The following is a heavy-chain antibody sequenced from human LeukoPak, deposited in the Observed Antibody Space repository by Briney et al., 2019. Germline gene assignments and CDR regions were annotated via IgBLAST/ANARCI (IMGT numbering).Heavy chain of an antibody. CDR2: ISAGGGAT. D-gene: IGHD3-10*01. V-gene: IGHV3-23*01. CDR3: AKDGSGSPYYFDY. J-gene: IGHJ4*02. Sequence: GGSLRLSCAASGFTFSNYAMSWVRQAPGKGLEWVSAISAGGGATYYADSVKGRFTISRDNSKNTLYLQMNSLRAEDTAVFYCAKDGSGSPYYFDYWGQGTPVTVSS. CDR1: GFTFSNYA.